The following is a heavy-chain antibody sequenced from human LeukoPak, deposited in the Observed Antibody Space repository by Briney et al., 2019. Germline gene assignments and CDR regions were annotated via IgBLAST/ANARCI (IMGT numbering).Heavy chain of an antibody. CDR3: ARRVAVAAPSDY. CDR1: GGSISSYY. Sequence: SETLSLTCTVSGGSISSYYWSWIRQPPGKGLEWIGYIYYSGSTNYNPSLKSRVTISVDTSKNQFSLKLSSVTAADTAVYYCARRVAVAAPSDYWDQGTLVTVSS. CDR2: IYYSGST. V-gene: IGHV4-59*01. J-gene: IGHJ4*02. D-gene: IGHD6-19*01.